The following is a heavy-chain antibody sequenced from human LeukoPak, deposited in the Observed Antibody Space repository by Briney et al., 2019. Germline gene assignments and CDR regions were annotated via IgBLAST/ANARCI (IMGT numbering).Heavy chain of an antibody. CDR2: IYYSGST. Sequence: KASETLSLTCTVSGGSISSYYWSWIRQPPRKGLEWIGYIYYSGSTNYNSSLKSRVTISVDTSKNQLSLKLSSVTAADTAVYFCARQQGPFFFDFWGQGTLVTVSS. J-gene: IGHJ4*02. CDR1: GGSISSYY. V-gene: IGHV4-59*08. CDR3: ARQQGPFFFDF. D-gene: IGHD3-3*01.